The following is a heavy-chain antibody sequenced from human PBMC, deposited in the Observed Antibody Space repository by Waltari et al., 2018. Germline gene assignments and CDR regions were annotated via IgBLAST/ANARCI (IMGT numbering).Heavy chain of an antibody. CDR2: ISSSSSYI. Sequence: EVQLVESGGGLVKPGGSLRLSCAASGFTFSSYSMNWVRQAPGKGLEWVSSISSSSSYIYYADSVKGRFTISRDNSKNTLYLQMNSLRAEDTAVYYCAKVGGIAARPGYYYYGMDVWGQGTTVTVSS. CDR1: GFTFSSYS. V-gene: IGHV3-21*04. J-gene: IGHJ6*02. D-gene: IGHD6-6*01. CDR3: AKVGGIAARPGYYYYGMDV.